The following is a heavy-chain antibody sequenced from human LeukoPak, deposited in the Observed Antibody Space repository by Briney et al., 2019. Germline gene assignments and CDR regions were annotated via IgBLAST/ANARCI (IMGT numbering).Heavy chain of an antibody. D-gene: IGHD1-14*01. CDR2: ISWNSGSI. CDR1: GFTFDDYA. V-gene: IGHV3-9*01. J-gene: IGHJ3*02. CDR3: AKDMQFDRNAFDI. Sequence: PGGSLRLSCAASGFTFDDYAMHWVRQAPGKGLEWVSGISWNSGSIGYADSVKGRFTISRDNAKNSLYLQMNSLRAEDTALYYCAKDMQFDRNAFDIWGQGTMVTVSS.